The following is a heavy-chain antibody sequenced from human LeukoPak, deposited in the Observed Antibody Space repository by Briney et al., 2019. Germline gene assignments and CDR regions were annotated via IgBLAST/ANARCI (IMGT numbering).Heavy chain of an antibody. CDR2: ISGSGGST. CDR3: AKDRSGYSYGYGYFDY. Sequence: GGSLGLSCAASGFTFSSYAMSWVRQAPGKGLEWVSAISGSGGSTYYADSVKGRFTISRDNSKNTLYLQMNSLRAEDTAVYYCAKDRSGYSYGYGYFDYWGQGTLVTVSS. J-gene: IGHJ4*02. CDR1: GFTFSSYA. V-gene: IGHV3-23*01. D-gene: IGHD5-18*01.